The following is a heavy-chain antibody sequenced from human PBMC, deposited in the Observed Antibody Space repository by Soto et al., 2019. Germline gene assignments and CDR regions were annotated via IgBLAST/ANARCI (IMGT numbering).Heavy chain of an antibody. CDR2: INAGNGNT. CDR3: ARSIVVVTALDY. D-gene: IGHD2-21*02. Sequence: ASVKGSRKASGYTFTSYAMHCVRQATGQRLEWMGWINAGNGNTKYSQKFQGRVTITRDTSVSTAYRELSSLRSEDTAVYYCARSIVVVTALDYWGQGTLVTVSS. V-gene: IGHV1-3*01. J-gene: IGHJ4*02. CDR1: GYTFTSYA.